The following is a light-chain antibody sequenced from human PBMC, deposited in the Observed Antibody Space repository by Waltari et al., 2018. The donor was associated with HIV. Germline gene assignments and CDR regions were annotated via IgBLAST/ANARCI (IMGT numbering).Light chain of an antibody. V-gene: IGLV4-69*01. CDR2: VKSDGSN. J-gene: IGLJ2*01. CDR1: SGHSDYA. CDR3: QTWGSGTVS. Sequence: QLVLTQSPPATASLGASVKFTCTLSSGHSDYAIAWHQQQPDRGPRFLMKVKSDGSNTKGDGTPDRFSGSSSGAERYLTVSSLQSEDEADYYCQTWGSGTVSFGRGTKLTVL.